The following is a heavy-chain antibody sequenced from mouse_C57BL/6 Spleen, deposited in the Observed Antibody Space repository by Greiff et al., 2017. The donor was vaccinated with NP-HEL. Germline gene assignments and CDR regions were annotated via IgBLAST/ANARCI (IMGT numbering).Heavy chain of an antibody. CDR3: ARSIHGGYYAMDY. V-gene: IGHV1-80*01. CDR1: GYAFSSYW. CDR2: IYPGDGDT. Sequence: QVQLQQSGAELVKPGASVKISCKASGYAFSSYWMNWVKQRPGKGLEWIGQIYPGDGDTNYNGKFKGKATLTADKSSSTAYMQLSSQTSEDSAVYVGARSIHGGYYAMDYWGQGTSVTVSS. J-gene: IGHJ4*01.